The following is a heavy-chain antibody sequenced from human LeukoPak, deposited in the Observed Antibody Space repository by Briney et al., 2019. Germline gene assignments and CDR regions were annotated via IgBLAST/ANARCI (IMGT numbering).Heavy chain of an antibody. Sequence: SETLSLTCAVYGDSFSGYYWSWIRQAPGKGLEWIAEINHRGTTHYNPSLMSRVNISANTSRNQFSLNLDSVTAADTAVYYCARDIAYSSGSFDPWGQGTLVTVSS. J-gene: IGHJ5*02. D-gene: IGHD6-19*01. CDR3: ARDIAYSSGSFDP. CDR2: INHRGTT. V-gene: IGHV4-34*01. CDR1: GDSFSGYY.